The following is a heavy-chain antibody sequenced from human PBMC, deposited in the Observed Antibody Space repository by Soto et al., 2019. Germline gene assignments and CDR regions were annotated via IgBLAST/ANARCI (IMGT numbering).Heavy chain of an antibody. Sequence: QVHLVQSGAEVKKPGSSVRVSCTASGHPHTISWVRQAPGQGLEWLGGIVPTLGSTNYARNFQGRVTISADKSKGVVHMELIGLRSEESATYYCCRAQFRGFLLRYWGPGT. CDR2: IVPTLGST. V-gene: IGHV1-69*08. J-gene: IGHJ1*01. CDR3: CRAQFRGFLLRY. CDR1: GHPHT. D-gene: IGHD2-15*01.